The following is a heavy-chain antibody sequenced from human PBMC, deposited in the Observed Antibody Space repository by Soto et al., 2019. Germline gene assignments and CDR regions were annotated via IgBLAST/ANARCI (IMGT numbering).Heavy chain of an antibody. CDR2: ISGGGTTI. D-gene: IGHD3-10*01. CDR3: ASDPYYYASGF. V-gene: IGHV3-11*01. Sequence: GGSLRLSCVASGFRFSDHYMTWIRQAPGKGLEWVSKISGGGTTIYYADPVKGRFTVSRDNAKNSLYLQMNSLRAEDTAVYYCASDPYYYASGFWGQGALVTVSS. J-gene: IGHJ4*02. CDR1: GFRFSDHY.